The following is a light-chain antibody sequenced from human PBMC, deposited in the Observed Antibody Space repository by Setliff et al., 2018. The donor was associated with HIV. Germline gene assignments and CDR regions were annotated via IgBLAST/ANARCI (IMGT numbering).Light chain of an antibody. J-gene: IGLJ2*01. V-gene: IGLV1-51*02. CDR2: ENN. Sequence: SVLTQPPSVSAAPGQRVTISCSGSGFNIGNNYVSWYQQLPGTAPKLLIYENNKRPSGIPDRFSGSKSGTSATLGITGLQTGDEADYYCGTWDINLSAVVFGGGTKVTVL. CDR3: GTWDINLSAVV. CDR1: GFNIGNNY.